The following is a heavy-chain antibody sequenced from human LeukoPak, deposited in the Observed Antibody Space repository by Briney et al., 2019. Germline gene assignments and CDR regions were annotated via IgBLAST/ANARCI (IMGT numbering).Heavy chain of an antibody. CDR2: INPSGGST. D-gene: IGHD3-10*01. J-gene: IGHJ5*02. CDR1: GYTFTSYY. Sequence: ASVKVSCKASGYTFTSYYMHWVRQAPGQGLEWMGIINPSGGSTSYAQKFQGRVTMTRDMSTSTVYMELSSLRSEDTAVYYCARGPYYYGSGSPPTEPWGQGTLVTVSS. CDR3: ARGPYYYGSGSPPTEP. V-gene: IGHV1-46*01.